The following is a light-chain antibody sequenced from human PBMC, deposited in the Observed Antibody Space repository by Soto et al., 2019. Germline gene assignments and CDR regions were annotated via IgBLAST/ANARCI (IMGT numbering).Light chain of an antibody. J-gene: IGKJ1*01. Sequence: EIVLTQSPDTLSLSPGERATLSCRASQSVSSNLAWYQQKPGQAPRLLMFGSSTRATGIPARFSGSGSGTEFTLTISSLQSEDFAVYYCQQYNNWPQTFGQGTKVDIK. CDR3: QQYNNWPQT. CDR1: QSVSSN. CDR2: GSS. V-gene: IGKV3-15*01.